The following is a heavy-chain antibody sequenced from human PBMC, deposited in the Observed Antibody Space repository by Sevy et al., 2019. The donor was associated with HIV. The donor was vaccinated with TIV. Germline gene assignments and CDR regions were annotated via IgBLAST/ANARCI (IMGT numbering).Heavy chain of an antibody. CDR1: GYTFTSYD. Sequence: ASVKVSCKASGYTFTSYDINWVRQATGQGLEWMGWMNPNSGNTGYAQKFQGRVTMTRNTSISTAYMELSSLRSEDTAGYYCARGGYRIAVAGTYYYYGMDVWGQGTTVTVSS. J-gene: IGHJ6*02. V-gene: IGHV1-8*01. D-gene: IGHD6-19*01. CDR2: MNPNSGNT. CDR3: ARGGYRIAVAGTYYYYGMDV.